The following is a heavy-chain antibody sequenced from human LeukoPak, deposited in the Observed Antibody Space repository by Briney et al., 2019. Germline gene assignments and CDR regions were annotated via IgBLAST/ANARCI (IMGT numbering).Heavy chain of an antibody. Sequence: PSQTLSLTCTVSGGFISSGSYYWSWIRQPAGKGLEWIGRIYTSGSTNYNPSLKSRVTISVDTSKNQFSLKLSSVTAADTAVYYCAREVIAVAGTGNFDYWGQGTLVTVSS. CDR2: IYTSGST. J-gene: IGHJ4*02. CDR3: AREVIAVAGTGNFDY. CDR1: GGFISSGSYY. D-gene: IGHD6-19*01. V-gene: IGHV4-61*02.